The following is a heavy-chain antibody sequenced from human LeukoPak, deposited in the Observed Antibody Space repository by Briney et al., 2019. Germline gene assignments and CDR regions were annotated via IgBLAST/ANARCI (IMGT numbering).Heavy chain of an antibody. D-gene: IGHD6-19*01. V-gene: IGHV1-69*13. J-gene: IGHJ3*02. Sequence: ASVKVSCKASGGTFSSYAISWVRQAPGQGLEWMGGIIPILGTANYAQKFQGRVTITADESTSTAYMELSSLRSEDTAVYYCAKRTSSGRDHDAFDIWGQGTMVTVSS. CDR1: GGTFSSYA. CDR2: IIPILGTA. CDR3: AKRTSSGRDHDAFDI.